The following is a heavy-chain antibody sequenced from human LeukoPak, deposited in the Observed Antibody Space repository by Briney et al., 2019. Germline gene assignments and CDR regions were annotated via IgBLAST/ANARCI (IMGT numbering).Heavy chain of an antibody. CDR3: ARDFNWAFGF. CDR1: GFIFSSYS. V-gene: IGHV3-48*01. Sequence: GGSLRLSCAASGFIFSSYSMNWVRQAPGKGLEWISYISGGGGNIHYADSVEGRFTISRDNAKNSVYLQMNSLRAEDSAVYYCARDFNWAFGFWGQGIPVTVSS. D-gene: IGHD1-1*01. J-gene: IGHJ4*02. CDR2: ISGGGGNI.